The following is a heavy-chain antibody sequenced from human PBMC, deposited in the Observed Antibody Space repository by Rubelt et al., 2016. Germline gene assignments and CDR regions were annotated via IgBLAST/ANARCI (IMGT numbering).Heavy chain of an antibody. J-gene: IGHJ6*02. D-gene: IGHD4-17*01. CDR2: ISSSNSYI. CDR1: GFTFSSYS. V-gene: IGHV3-21*01. CDR3: ARGDYGDPNPYYYYGMDV. Sequence: EVQLVESGGGLVKPGGSLRVSCAASGFTFSSYSMNWVRQAPGKGLEWVSSISSSNSYIYHADAVKGRFTISSTNSKTSLYLQMNSLGAEETAVYYCARGDYGDPNPYYYYGMDVWGQGTTVIVSS.